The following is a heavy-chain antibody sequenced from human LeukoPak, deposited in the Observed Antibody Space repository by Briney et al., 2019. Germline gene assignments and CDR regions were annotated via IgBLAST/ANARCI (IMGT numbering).Heavy chain of an antibody. CDR2: ISYDGSNK. CDR3: AKGDGRQWLAGHAFDI. Sequence: GGSLRLSCAASGFTFSSYGVHWVRQAPGKGLEWVAVISYDGSNKYYADSVKGRFTISRDNSKNTLYLQMNSLRAEDTAVYYCAKGDGRQWLAGHAFDIWGQGTMVTVSS. V-gene: IGHV3-30*18. J-gene: IGHJ3*02. D-gene: IGHD6-19*01. CDR1: GFTFSSYG.